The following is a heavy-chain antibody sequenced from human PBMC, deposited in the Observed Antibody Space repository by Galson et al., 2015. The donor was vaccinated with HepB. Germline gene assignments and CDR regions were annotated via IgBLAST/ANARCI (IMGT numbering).Heavy chain of an antibody. Sequence: PALVKPTQTLTLTCSFSGFSLNTRGVAVGWIRQPPGKALEWLALMSWDDAERYSPSLKSRVTITKDTSQNHVVLTLTKMDPVDTGTYYCAQLDVLSASRHAFAVWGQGTRVSVSS. J-gene: IGHJ3*01. CDR1: GFSLNTRGVA. CDR3: AQLDVLSASRHAFAV. CDR2: MSWDDAE. D-gene: IGHD3-10*02. V-gene: IGHV2-5*02.